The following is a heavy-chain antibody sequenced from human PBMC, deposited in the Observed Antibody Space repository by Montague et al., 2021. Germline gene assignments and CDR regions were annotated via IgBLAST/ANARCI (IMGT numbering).Heavy chain of an antibody. CDR2: ITGSGATT. Sequence: SLRLSCAASGFTFSNYGMSWVRQAPGKGLEWVSSITGSGATTYYVDSVKGWFTISRDNSENTLYLQMNNLRAEDTALYYCARGRGVSSGIGQLDPWGQGTLVTVSS. V-gene: IGHV3-23*01. CDR1: GFTFSNYG. J-gene: IGHJ5*02. CDR3: ARGRGVSSGIGQLDP. D-gene: IGHD3-22*01.